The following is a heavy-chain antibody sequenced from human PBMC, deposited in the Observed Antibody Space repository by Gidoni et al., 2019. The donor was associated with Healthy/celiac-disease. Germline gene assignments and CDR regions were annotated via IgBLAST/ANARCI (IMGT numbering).Heavy chain of an antibody. V-gene: IGHV4-39*07. J-gene: IGHJ3*02. CDR1: GGSISSSSYS. D-gene: IGHD1-26*01. CDR3: ANTQNSGSYWRGAFDI. Sequence: QLQLQESGPGLVKPSETLSLTCTVSGGSISSSSYSWGWIRQHPGKGLEWIGSIYYSGSTYYNPSLKSRVTISVDTSKNQFSLKLSSVTAADTAGYYCANTQNSGSYWRGAFDIWGQGTMVTVSS. CDR2: IYYSGST.